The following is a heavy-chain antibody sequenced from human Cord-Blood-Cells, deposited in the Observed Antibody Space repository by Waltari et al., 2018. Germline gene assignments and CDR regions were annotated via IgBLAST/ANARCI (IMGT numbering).Heavy chain of an antibody. CDR2: INQSESS. V-gene: IGHV4-34*04. D-gene: IGHD3-22*01. J-gene: IGHJ3*02. Sequence: QVQLQQWGAGLLKPSETLSLTCAVYGGSFSGYYWSWIRQPPGKGLEWIGEINQSESSNNNPSLKIQGSISIATAKNQFSLNLSFVTAADAAVYYYASDYYGSSSPYGAYDIWGQGTMVTVSS. CDR1: GGSFSGYY. CDR3: ASDYYGSSSPYGAYDI.